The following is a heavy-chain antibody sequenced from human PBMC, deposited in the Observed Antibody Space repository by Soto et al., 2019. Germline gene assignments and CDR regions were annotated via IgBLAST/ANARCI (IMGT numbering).Heavy chain of an antibody. V-gene: IGHV3-48*01. CDR1: GFSFSNHN. Sequence: EVQLVESGGGLVQPGGSLRLSCAASGFSFSNHNMIWVRQAPGKGLEWISYISTSGSSIYYADSVKGRFTISRDNAKNSLYLQMNSLRAEDTAVYYCARSGNYRLDCWGQGTLVTVSS. CDR2: ISTSGSSI. CDR3: ARSGNYRLDC. J-gene: IGHJ4*02. D-gene: IGHD1-26*01.